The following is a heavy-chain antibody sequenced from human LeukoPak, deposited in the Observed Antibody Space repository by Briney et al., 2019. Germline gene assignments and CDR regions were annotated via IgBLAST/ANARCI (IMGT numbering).Heavy chain of an antibody. CDR1: GYTFTSYD. J-gene: IGHJ6*03. D-gene: IGHD6-13*01. CDR3: ARARSSWYPHYYYYYMDV. V-gene: IGHV1-8*01. CDR2: MNPNSGNT. Sequence: ASVKVSCKASGYTFTSYDINWVRQATGQGLEWMGWMNPNSGNTGYAQEFQGRVTMTRNTSISTAYMELSSLRSEDTAVYYCARARSSWYPHYYYYYMDVWGKGTTVTVSS.